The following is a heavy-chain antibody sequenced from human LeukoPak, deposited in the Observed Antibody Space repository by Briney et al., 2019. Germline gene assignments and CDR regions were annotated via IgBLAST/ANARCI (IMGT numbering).Heavy chain of an antibody. D-gene: IGHD3-10*01. J-gene: IGHJ4*02. Sequence: GRSLRLSCAASGFTFSSYGMHWVRQAPGKGLEWVSSISSSSSYIYYADSVKGRFTISRDNAKNSLYLQMNSLRAEDTAVYYCAVLWFGESDLDYWGQGTLVTVSS. V-gene: IGHV3-21*01. CDR1: GFTFSSYG. CDR2: ISSSSSYI. CDR3: AVLWFGESDLDY.